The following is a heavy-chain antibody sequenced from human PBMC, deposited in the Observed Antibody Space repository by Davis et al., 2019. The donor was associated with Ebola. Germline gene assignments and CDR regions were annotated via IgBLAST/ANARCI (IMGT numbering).Heavy chain of an antibody. D-gene: IGHD1/OR15-1a*01. CDR1: GGSISSSNW. J-gene: IGHJ4*02. CDR3: ARVSKQGPWDY. CDR2: IKHDGSEE. Sequence: ETLSLTCAVSGGSISSSNWWSWVRQAPGKGLEWVASIKHDGSEEFYVDSVMGRFTISRDNAKNSLYLQMNSLRVEDTAVYHCARVSKQGPWDYWGQGTPVTVSS. V-gene: IGHV3-7*01.